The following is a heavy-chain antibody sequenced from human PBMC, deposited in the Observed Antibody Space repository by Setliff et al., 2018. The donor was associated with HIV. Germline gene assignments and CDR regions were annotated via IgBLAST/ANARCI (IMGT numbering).Heavy chain of an antibody. J-gene: IGHJ4*02. D-gene: IGHD6-19*01. CDR1: GGSISSSSYY. V-gene: IGHV4-39*01. CDR3: ARHDGGGWYVRVLATSFDY. CDR2: IYYSGRT. Sequence: SETLSLTCTVSGGSISSSSYYWGWIRQPPGKGLGWIGSIYYSGRTYYNPSLKSRVTISVDTSKNQFSLKLSSVTAADTAVYYCARHDGGGWYVRVLATSFDYWGQGTLVTVSS.